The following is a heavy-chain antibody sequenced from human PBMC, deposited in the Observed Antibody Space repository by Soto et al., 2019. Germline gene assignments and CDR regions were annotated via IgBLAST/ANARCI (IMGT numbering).Heavy chain of an antibody. CDR3: ARVKVGDLFRFNWFFDL. Sequence: SETLSLTCAVYSGSARVYYWSWIRQPPGKGLEWIAYIFHTGSTFYNSSLKPRVSISVDRSKNQFSLKLKSVTETDTAVYYCARVKVGDLFRFNWFFDLWGRGTLVTVSS. CDR1: SGSARVYY. D-gene: IGHD3-3*01. V-gene: IGHV4-34*12. J-gene: IGHJ2*01. CDR2: IFHTGST.